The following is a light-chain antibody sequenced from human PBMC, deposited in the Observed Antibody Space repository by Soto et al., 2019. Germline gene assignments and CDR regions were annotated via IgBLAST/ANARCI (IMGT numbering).Light chain of an antibody. CDR2: KAA. J-gene: IGKJ1*01. CDR3: QQYKSSSRP. CDR1: QSINSW. V-gene: IGKV1-5*03. Sequence: DIQMTQSPSTLSASVGDRITITCRASQSINSWLAWYQQKPGKAPTLLIYKAASLDSGVPSRFSGSGSGTEFSLTIISLHPDEFATSFCQQYKSSSRPFGQGTRVA.